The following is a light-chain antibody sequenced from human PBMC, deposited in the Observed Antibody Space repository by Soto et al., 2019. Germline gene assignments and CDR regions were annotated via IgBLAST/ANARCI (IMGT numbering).Light chain of an antibody. Sequence: EIVCTQSPGTLSLSPGDRATLSCRASQSVSRSYLGWYQQKPGQAPRRLIYGASSRATGIPDRFSGSGSGTDFTLTISRLEPEDFAVYYCQQYGSSGTFGQGTKVDI. CDR3: QQYGSSGT. CDR1: QSVSRSY. CDR2: GAS. V-gene: IGKV3-20*01. J-gene: IGKJ1*01.